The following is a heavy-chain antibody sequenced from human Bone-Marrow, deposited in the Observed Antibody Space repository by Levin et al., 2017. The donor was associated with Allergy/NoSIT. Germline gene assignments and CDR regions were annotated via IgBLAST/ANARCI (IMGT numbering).Heavy chain of an antibody. CDR3: ARDLDTSELFDS. CDR1: GFSFSDHG. V-gene: IGHV3-33*01. CDR2: IWYDGSNK. D-gene: IGHD3-22*01. Sequence: GESLKISCAASGFSFSDHGMHWVRQAPGKGLEWVGVIWYDGSNKYYADSVKGRITISRDNSKNTLYLQVDNLRVDDTAVYFCARDLDTSELFDSWGQGTLVTVAS. J-gene: IGHJ4*02.